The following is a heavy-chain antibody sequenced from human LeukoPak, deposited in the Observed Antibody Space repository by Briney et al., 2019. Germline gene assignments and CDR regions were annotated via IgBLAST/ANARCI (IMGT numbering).Heavy chain of an antibody. V-gene: IGHV3-11*01. J-gene: IGHJ4*02. CDR2: ISGSGTTI. CDR3: VRQVWSGWSREFDY. CDR1: GFTFSDYY. D-gene: IGHD6-19*01. Sequence: GGSLRLSCSASGFTFSDYYMSWVRQAPGKGLEWVSCISGSGTTIYYANSVKGRFTISRDNAKNSLYLQMNSLGAEDTAVFYCVRQVWSGWSREFDYWGQGTLVTVSS.